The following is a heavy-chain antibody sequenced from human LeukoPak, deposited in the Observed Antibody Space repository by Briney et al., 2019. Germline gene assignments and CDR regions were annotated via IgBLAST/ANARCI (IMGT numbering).Heavy chain of an antibody. D-gene: IGHD6-19*01. CDR3: ARQGYKSGWYPTFDF. Sequence: GSLRLSCAVSGVTVSSNHMSWVRQAPGKGLEWIGHVYYAGITDYNPSLQSRATISVDPSRNQLSLKLNSVTAADTAVYYCARQGYKSGWYPTFDFWGPGTQVIVSS. CDR1: GVTVSSNH. J-gene: IGHJ4*02. V-gene: IGHV4-59*02. CDR2: VYYAGIT.